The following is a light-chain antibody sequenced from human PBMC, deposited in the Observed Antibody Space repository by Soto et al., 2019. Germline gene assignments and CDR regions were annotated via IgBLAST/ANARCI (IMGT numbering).Light chain of an antibody. J-gene: IGKJ4*01. CDR1: QDISNY. V-gene: IGKV1-33*01. Sequence: DIQMTQSPSSLSASVGDRVSITCQANQDISNYLNWYQQRPGKAPKLLIFDASNLESGVPSRFSGSGSGTDFTFTISSLQPEDIATYYCQQYENLPLTFGGGTKVDI. CDR3: QQYENLPLT. CDR2: DAS.